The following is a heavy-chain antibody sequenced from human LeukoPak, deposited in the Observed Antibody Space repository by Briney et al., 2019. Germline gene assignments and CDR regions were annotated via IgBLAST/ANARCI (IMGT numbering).Heavy chain of an antibody. D-gene: IGHD5-12*01. CDR1: GGSISSYY. J-gene: IGHJ4*02. CDR3: ARQDGLRSFDY. CDR2: IYYSGST. Sequence: SETLSLTRTVSGGSISSYYWSWIRQPPGKGLEWIGYIYYSGSTNYNPSLKSRVTISVDTSKNQFSLKLSSVTAADTAVYYCARQDGLRSFDYWGQGTLVTVSS. V-gene: IGHV4-59*08.